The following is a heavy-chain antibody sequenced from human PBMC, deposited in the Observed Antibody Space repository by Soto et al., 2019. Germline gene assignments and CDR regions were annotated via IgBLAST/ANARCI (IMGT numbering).Heavy chain of an antibody. CDR1: GGSFSGYY. V-gene: IGHV4-34*01. D-gene: IGHD1-7*01. Sequence: SETLSLTCAVYGGSFSGYYWSWIRQPPGKGLEWIGEINHSGSTNYNPSLKSRVTISVDTSKNQFSLKLSSVTAADTAVYYCARGGIRGELRVGWFDPWGQGTLVTVSS. CDR2: INHSGST. J-gene: IGHJ5*02. CDR3: ARGGIRGELRVGWFDP.